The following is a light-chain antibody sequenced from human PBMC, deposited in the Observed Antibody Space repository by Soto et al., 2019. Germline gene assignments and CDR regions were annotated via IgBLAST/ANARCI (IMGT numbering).Light chain of an antibody. Sequence: QSALTQPASVSGSPGQSITISCTGTRSDLGGYNFVSWYQQHPGKAPKLLIYNVSNRPSGVSNRFSGSRSGNTASLTISGLQAEDEADYYCSSYISNSTTYLFGSGTKLTVL. CDR1: RSDLGGYNF. CDR2: NVS. CDR3: SSYISNSTTYL. V-gene: IGLV2-14*01. J-gene: IGLJ1*01.